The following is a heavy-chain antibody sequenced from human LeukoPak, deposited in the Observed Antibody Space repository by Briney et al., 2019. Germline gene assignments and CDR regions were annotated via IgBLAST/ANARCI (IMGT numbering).Heavy chain of an antibody. CDR2: IVVGSGNT. V-gene: IGHV1-58*02. J-gene: IGHJ6*03. Sequence: ASAKVSCKASGFTFTSSAMQWVRQARGQRLEWIGWIVVGSGNTNYAQKFQERVTITRDMSTSTAYMELSSLRSEDTAVYYCARGPSYYYDSGRYRAYYFYMDVWGKGTTVTISS. CDR3: ARGPSYYYDSGRYRAYYFYMDV. D-gene: IGHD3-10*01. CDR1: GFTFTSSA.